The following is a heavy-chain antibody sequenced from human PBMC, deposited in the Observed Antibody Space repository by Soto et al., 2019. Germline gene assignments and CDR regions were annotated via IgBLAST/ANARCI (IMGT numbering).Heavy chain of an antibody. CDR3: ARRGMVRGVIISGWFDP. CDR2: VHYSGNT. D-gene: IGHD3-10*01. J-gene: IGHJ5*02. V-gene: IGHV4-38-2*02. Sequence: PSETLSLTCTVSGYSISSGYHWAWIRQPPGKGLEWLGSVHYSGNTYYNPSLKSRLTISVDKSKNQFSLKLSSVTAADTAVYYCARRGMVRGVIISGWFDPWGQGTLVTVSS. CDR1: GYSISSGYH.